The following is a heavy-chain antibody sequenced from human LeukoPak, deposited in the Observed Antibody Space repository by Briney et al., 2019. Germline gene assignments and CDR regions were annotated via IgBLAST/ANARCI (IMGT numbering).Heavy chain of an antibody. V-gene: IGHV1-2*06. CDR2: INPSSGGT. Sequence: GASVKVSCKASGYTFTGYYMHWVRQAPGQGLEWMGRINPSSGGTNYAQKFQGRVTTTRDTSISTAYMELSRLRSDDTAVYYCAVTFKGYYMDVWGKGTTVTVSS. CDR1: GYTFTGYY. CDR3: AVTFKGYYMDV. D-gene: IGHD2/OR15-2a*01. J-gene: IGHJ6*03.